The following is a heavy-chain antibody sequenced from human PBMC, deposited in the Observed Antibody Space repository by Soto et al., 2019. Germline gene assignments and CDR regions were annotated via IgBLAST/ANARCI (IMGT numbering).Heavy chain of an antibody. D-gene: IGHD1-1*01. J-gene: IGHJ6*02. CDR1: GYTFTSYD. Sequence: QVQLVQSGAEVKKPGASVKVSCKASGYTFTSYDINWVRQATGQGLEWMGWMNPNSGNTGYAQKFQGRVTMTRNTSISTSYMELRSLRSEDTAVYYCARERTGTTSMDVWGQGTTVTVSS. V-gene: IGHV1-8*01. CDR2: MNPNSGNT. CDR3: ARERTGTTSMDV.